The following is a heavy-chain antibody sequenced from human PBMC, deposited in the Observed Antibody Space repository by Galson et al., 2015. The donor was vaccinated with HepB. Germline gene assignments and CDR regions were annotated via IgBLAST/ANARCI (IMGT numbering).Heavy chain of an antibody. J-gene: IGHJ4*02. Sequence: SLRLSCAASRFTFSNYVMSWVRQAPGKGLEWVSSISGSGGSTYYAGSVKGRFTISRDNSKNTLCLQMNSLRAEDTAVYYCAKNSGSSWFVPYHFDSWGQGTLVTVSS. CDR2: ISGSGGST. V-gene: IGHV3-23*01. CDR1: RFTFSNYV. CDR3: AKNSGSSWFVPYHFDS. D-gene: IGHD6-13*01.